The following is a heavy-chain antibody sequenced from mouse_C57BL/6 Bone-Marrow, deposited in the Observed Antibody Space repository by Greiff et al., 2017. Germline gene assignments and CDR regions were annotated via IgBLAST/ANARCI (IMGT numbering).Heavy chain of an antibody. Sequence: VQLQQPGAELVRPGSSVKLSCKASGYTFTSYWMHWVKQRPIQGLEWIGNIDPSDSETHYNQKFKDKATLTVDKSSSTAYMQLSSLTSEDSAVYYCARRYRSGYWFAYWGQGTLVTVSA. CDR1: GYTFTSYW. J-gene: IGHJ3*01. D-gene: IGHD3-2*02. CDR3: ARRYRSGYWFAY. CDR2: IDPSDSET. V-gene: IGHV1-52*01.